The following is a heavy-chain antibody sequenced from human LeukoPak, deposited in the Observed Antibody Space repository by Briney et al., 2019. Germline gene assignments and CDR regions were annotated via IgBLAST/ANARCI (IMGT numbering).Heavy chain of an antibody. D-gene: IGHD3-22*01. J-gene: IGHJ3*02. CDR3: ARYYDSSGYTQGAFDI. V-gene: IGHV3-66*02. Sequence: GGSLRLSCAASGFTVSSNYMSWVRQAPGKGLEWVSSFYRGISTYYADSVKGRFTTSRNHSKNTVYLQMDSLRPEDTAVYYCARYYDSSGYTQGAFDIWGQGTMVTVS. CDR2: FYRGIST. CDR1: GFTVSSNY.